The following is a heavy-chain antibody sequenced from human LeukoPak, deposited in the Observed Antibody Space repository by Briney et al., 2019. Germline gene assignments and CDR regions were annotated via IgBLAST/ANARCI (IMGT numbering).Heavy chain of an antibody. V-gene: IGHV1-24*01. CDR3: ATEPIEIQLWRQYYFDY. Sequence: ASVKVSCKVSGYTLTELSMHWVRQAPGKGLEWMGGFDPEDGETIYAQKFQGRVTMTEDTSTDTAYMELSSLRSEDTAAYYCATEPIEIQLWRQYYFDYWGQGTLVTVSS. J-gene: IGHJ4*02. D-gene: IGHD5-18*01. CDR2: FDPEDGET. CDR1: GYTLTELS.